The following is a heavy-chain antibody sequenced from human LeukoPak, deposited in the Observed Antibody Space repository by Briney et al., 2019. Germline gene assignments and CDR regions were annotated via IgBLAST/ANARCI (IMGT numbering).Heavy chain of an antibody. CDR1: GGSISSSSYY. V-gene: IGHV4-39*07. CDR3: ARQNSSSWYSTASFDY. D-gene: IGHD6-13*01. CDR2: IYYSGST. Sequence: SETLSLTCTVSGGSISSSSYYWGWIRQPPGRGLEWIGSIYYSGSTYYNPSLKSRVTISVDTSKNQFSLKLSSVTAADTAVYYCARQNSSSWYSTASFDYWGQGTLVTVSS. J-gene: IGHJ4*02.